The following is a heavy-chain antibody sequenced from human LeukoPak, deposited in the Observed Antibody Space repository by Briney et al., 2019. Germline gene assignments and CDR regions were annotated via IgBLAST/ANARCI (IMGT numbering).Heavy chain of an antibody. J-gene: IGHJ1*01. D-gene: IGHD3-22*01. CDR2: ISGSGDPT. CDR1: GFTFSSYA. CDR3: AKASSDSSSYAYFHH. Sequence: PGGALRLSCVASGFTFSSYAMSWVRQAPGKGLEWVSAISGSGDPTYYADSVKGRFTISRDKSKNTLHLQVNSLRAEDTAVYYCAKASSDSSSYAYFHHWGQGTLVTV. V-gene: IGHV3-23*01.